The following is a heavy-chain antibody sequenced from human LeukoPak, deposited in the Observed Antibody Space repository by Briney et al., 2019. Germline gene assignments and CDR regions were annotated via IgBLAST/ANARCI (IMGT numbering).Heavy chain of an antibody. CDR3: ARDRGDTAMAHPFDY. Sequence: SEALSLTCTVSRGSISNYYWGWIRQPPGKGLEWIGFISFSGSTNYNPSLKSRVTISIDTSKNQFSLKLSSVTAADTAVYYCARDRGDTAMAHPFDYWGQGTLVAVSS. CDR1: RGSISNYY. CDR2: ISFSGST. J-gene: IGHJ4*02. V-gene: IGHV4-59*01. D-gene: IGHD5-18*01.